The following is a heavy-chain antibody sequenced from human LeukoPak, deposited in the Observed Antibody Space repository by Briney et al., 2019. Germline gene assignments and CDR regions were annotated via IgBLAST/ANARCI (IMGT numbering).Heavy chain of an antibody. V-gene: IGHV7-4-1*01. CDR3: ARTPFVVMEVTGNRSDP. CDR1: GYTFTNYA. J-gene: IGHJ5*02. Sequence: ASVKVSCKTSGYTFTNYAVNWVRQAPGHGLEWMGWINTNTGNPTYAQGFTGRFVFSLDTLVSTASLRIRSLKAEDTAVYYCARTPFVVMEVTGNRSDPWGQGTLVTVSS. CDR2: INTNTGNP. D-gene: IGHD2-8*01.